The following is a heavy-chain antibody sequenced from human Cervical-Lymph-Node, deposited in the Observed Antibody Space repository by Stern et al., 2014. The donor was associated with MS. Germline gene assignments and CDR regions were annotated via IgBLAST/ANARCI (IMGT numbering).Heavy chain of an antibody. CDR2: IKSEPDGGTT. D-gene: IGHD5-18*01. CDR1: GFTFRYAW. V-gene: IGHV3-15*01. CDR3: TTDGGGYSYGHFVY. Sequence: VQLVESGGGLVQPGGSLRLSCAASGFTFRYAWMSWVRQAPGKGLEWVGRIKSEPDGGTTDYVAPVKGRFSISRDDSENTLYLQMKSLKTEDTAVYYCTTDGGGYSYGHFVYWGQGTLVTVAS. J-gene: IGHJ4*02.